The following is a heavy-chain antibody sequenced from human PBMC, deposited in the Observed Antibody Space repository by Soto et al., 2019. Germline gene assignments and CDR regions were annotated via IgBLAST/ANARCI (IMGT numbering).Heavy chain of an antibody. J-gene: IGHJ4*02. CDR2: IYYSGST. Sequence: SETLSLTCTVSGGSISSGDNYWSWIRQPPGKGLEWIGYIYYSGSTSYNPSLKSRVTISVDTSKNQFSLRLSSVTAADTAVYYCARDYYYDSSGYSQYFDYWGQGTLVTVSS. V-gene: IGHV4-30-4*01. CDR1: GGSISSGDNY. D-gene: IGHD3-22*01. CDR3: ARDYYYDSSGYSQYFDY.